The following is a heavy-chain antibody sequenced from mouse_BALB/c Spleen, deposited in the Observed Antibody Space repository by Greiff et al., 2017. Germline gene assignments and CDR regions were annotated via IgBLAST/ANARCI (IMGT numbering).Heavy chain of an antibody. D-gene: IGHD2-2*01. V-gene: IGHV5-17*02. CDR2: ISSGSSTI. CDR1: GFTCSSFG. J-gene: IGHJ2*01. Sequence: EVQLVESGGGLVQPGGSRKLSCAASGFTCSSFGMHWVRQAPEKGLEWVAYISSGSSTIYYADTVKGRFTISRDNPKNTLFLQMTSLRSEDTAMYYCARELWLRQRYFDYWGQGTTLTVSS. CDR3: ARELWLRQRYFDY.